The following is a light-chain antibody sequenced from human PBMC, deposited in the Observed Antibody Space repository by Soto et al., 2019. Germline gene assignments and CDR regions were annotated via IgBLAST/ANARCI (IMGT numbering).Light chain of an antibody. CDR2: EVT. CDR3: SSYTSINSLYV. J-gene: IGLJ1*01. CDR1: SSDVGGYNF. V-gene: IGLV2-14*01. Sequence: QSALTQPASVSGSPGQSITISCTGTSSDVGGYNFVSWYQHHPGKAPKLMIYEVTIRASGVSNRFSGSKSGTTASLTISGLQAEDEADYYCSSYTSINSLYVFGTGTKLTGL.